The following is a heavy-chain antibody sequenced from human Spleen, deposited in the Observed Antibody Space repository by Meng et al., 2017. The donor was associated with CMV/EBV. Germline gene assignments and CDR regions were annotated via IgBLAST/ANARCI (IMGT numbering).Heavy chain of an antibody. Sequence: ASVKVSCKASGYTFTSYGISWVRQAPGQGLEWMGWISAYNGNTNYAQKLQGRVTMTTDTSTSTAYMELRSLRSDDTAVYYCARERREGYNAPWFDPWGQGTLVTVSS. V-gene: IGHV1-18*01. CDR2: ISAYNGNT. CDR3: ARERREGYNAPWFDP. J-gene: IGHJ5*02. CDR1: GYTFTSYG. D-gene: IGHD5-24*01.